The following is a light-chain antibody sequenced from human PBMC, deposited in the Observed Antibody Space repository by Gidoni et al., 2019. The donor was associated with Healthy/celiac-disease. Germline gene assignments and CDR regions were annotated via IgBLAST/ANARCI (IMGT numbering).Light chain of an antibody. CDR3: QQSYSTPWT. Sequence: DVQMTQTPSSLSASVGDRVTITRRASQIISSYVYWYQQQPGKAPKLLIYASSSVQSGLPSRFGGGGAVTDFTPTILRLQPEDFASYYCQQSYSTPWTFGQGTKVEIK. CDR1: QIISSY. J-gene: IGKJ1*01. V-gene: IGKV1-39*01. CDR2: ASS.